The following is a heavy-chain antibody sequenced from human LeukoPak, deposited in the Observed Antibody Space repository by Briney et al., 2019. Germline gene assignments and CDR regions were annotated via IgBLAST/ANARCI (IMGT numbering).Heavy chain of an antibody. Sequence: PSETLSLTCTVSGGSISSGGYYWSWIRQHPGQGLEWIGYIYYSGSTYYNPSLKSRVTISVDTSKNQFSLKLSSVTAADTAVYYCARAGYCSGGSCLGDAFDIWGQGTMVTVSS. D-gene: IGHD2-15*01. CDR2: IYYSGST. CDR1: GGSISSGGYY. V-gene: IGHV4-31*03. CDR3: ARAGYCSGGSCLGDAFDI. J-gene: IGHJ3*02.